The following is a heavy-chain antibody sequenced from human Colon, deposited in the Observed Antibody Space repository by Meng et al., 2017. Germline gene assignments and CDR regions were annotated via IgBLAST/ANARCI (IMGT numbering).Heavy chain of an antibody. CDR3: ARFYGSGTFEVHNY. CDR1: GGSVSSASCY. V-gene: IGHV4-61*01. J-gene: IGHJ4*02. Sequence: VPRERPGPGRAGPSEPLSPPCNVSGGSVSSASCYWSWFRQHPGKGLEWIGLFNYNGSRNYNPSLKSRVTMSVDTSKNQVSLRLTSVTAADTAVYYCARFYGSGTFEVHNYWGQGTLVTVSS. D-gene: IGHD3-10*01. CDR2: FNYNGSR.